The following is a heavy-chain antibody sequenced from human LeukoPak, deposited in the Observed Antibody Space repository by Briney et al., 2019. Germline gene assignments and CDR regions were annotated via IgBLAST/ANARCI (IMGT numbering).Heavy chain of an antibody. CDR1: GGTFSSYA. CDR3: ARDNYAGANWFDP. Sequence: SVKVSCKASGGTFSSYAISWVRQAPGQGLEWMGGIIPIFGTANYAQKFQGRVTITTDESTSTAYMELSSLRSEDTAVYYCARDNYAGANWFDPWGQETLVTVSS. CDR2: IIPIFGTA. J-gene: IGHJ5*02. D-gene: IGHD1-7*01. V-gene: IGHV1-69*05.